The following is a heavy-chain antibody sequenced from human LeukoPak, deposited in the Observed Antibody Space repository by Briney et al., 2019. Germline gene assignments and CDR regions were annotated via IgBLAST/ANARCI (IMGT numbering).Heavy chain of an antibody. CDR1: GFTFSSYG. D-gene: IGHD5-12*01. CDR3: ARKSGYSGYDSLYFDY. Sequence: GRSLRLSCAASGFTFSSYGMHWVRQAPGKGLEWVAIIWYDGSITYYADSVKGRFTISRDNPKNTLYLQMNSLRGEDTAVYYCARKSGYSGYDSLYFDYWGQGTLVTVSS. CDR2: IWYDGSIT. J-gene: IGHJ4*02. V-gene: IGHV3-33*01.